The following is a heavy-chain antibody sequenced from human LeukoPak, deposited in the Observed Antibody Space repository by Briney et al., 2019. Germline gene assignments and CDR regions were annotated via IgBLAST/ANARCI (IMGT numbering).Heavy chain of an antibody. Sequence: RGESLKISCEGSGYSFTSYWIGWVRQMPGKGLEWMGIIYPGDSDTRYSPSFQGQVTISADKSISTAYLQWSSLKASDTAMYYCARSIAAVGTDYGYWGQGTLVTVAS. CDR2: IYPGDSDT. CDR1: GYSFTSYW. J-gene: IGHJ4*02. V-gene: IGHV5-51*01. CDR3: ARSIAAVGTDYGY. D-gene: IGHD6-13*01.